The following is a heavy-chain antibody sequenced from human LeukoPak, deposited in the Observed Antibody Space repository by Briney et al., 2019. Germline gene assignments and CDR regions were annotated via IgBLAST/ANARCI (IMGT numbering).Heavy chain of an antibody. Sequence: SETLSLTCTVSGGSISSSSYYWGWIRQPPGKGLEWIGSIYYSGSTYYNPSLKSRVTISVDTSENQFSLKLSSVTAADTAVYYCARSIVATMSFDYWGQGTLVTVSS. CDR1: GGSISSSSYY. J-gene: IGHJ4*02. CDR2: IYYSGST. CDR3: ARSIVATMSFDY. V-gene: IGHV4-39*01. D-gene: IGHD5-12*01.